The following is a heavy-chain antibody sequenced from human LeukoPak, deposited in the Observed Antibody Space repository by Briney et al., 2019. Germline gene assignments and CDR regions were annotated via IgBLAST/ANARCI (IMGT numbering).Heavy chain of an antibody. CDR3: ARDRGSSGYLPTLY. Sequence: PGGSLRLSCAASGFIFSSYAMHWVRQAPGKGLEWVAVISYDGSNKYYADSVKGRFTISRDNSKNTLYLQMKSLRAEDTAVYYCARDRGSSGYLPTLYWGQGTLVTVSS. CDR1: GFIFSSYA. CDR2: ISYDGSNK. J-gene: IGHJ4*02. D-gene: IGHD3-22*01. V-gene: IGHV3-30*04.